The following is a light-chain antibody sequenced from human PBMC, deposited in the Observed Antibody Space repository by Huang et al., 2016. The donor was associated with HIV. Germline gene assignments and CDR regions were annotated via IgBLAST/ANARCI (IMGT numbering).Light chain of an antibody. CDR1: QSVNSK. CDR2: GAS. J-gene: IGKJ2*01. V-gene: IGKV3-15*01. Sequence: EIVMTQSPATLSLSPGERATLSCRASQSVNSKLAWYQQKPGQPPRLLILGASTRATGVPGRFSGSGSGTEFTLTISSLQSEDFAVYYCQQYSKWPPNTFGQGTKLESK. CDR3: QQYSKWPPNT.